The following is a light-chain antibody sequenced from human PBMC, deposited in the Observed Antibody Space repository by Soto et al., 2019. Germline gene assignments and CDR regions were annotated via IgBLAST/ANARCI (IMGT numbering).Light chain of an antibody. Sequence: QSVLTQPASVSGSPGQSITISCTGTSSDVGGYNYVSWYQQHPGKAPKLMIYDVSNRPSGVSNRFSGSKSGNTASLTISGLQAEDEADYYCSSYTSSSRVFGGVTKLTVL. CDR3: SSYTSSSRV. CDR2: DVS. V-gene: IGLV2-14*01. CDR1: SSDVGGYNY. J-gene: IGLJ3*02.